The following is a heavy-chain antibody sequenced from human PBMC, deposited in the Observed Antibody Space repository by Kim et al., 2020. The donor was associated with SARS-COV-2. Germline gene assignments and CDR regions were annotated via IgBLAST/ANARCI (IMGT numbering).Heavy chain of an antibody. CDR2: IYYSGST. CDR1: GGSLSSYY. J-gene: IGHJ6*03. V-gene: IGHV4-59*01. CDR3: ARVHGPAAIGYHHDYYMDV. Sequence: SETLSLTCTVSGGSLSSYYWTWIRRPPGKGLEWIGYIYYSGSTNYNPTLKRRVTIAVDTSNNQFSLRLTSVTAADTAVYYCARVHGPAAIGYHHDYYMDVWGKGTTVTVSS. D-gene: IGHD2-2*02.